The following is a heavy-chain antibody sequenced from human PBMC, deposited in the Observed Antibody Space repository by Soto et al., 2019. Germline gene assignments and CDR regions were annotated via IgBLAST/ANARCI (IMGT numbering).Heavy chain of an antibody. CDR2: TSYDGSNK. J-gene: IGHJ4*02. V-gene: IGHV3-30*19. CDR1: GFTFRSYV. CDR3: ARWGTTGGLDV. Sequence: QVQLVESGVGVVQPGTSLRLSCVGSGFTFRSYVIHWVRQAPGKGLEWVALTSYDGSNKYYDDSVKGRFTISRDNSRNTVDLQWDKLRLEDTALYYCARWGTTGGLDVWGQGTLVSVSS. D-gene: IGHD3-16*01.